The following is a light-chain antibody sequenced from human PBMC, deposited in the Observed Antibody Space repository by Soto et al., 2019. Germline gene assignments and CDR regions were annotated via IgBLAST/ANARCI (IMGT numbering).Light chain of an antibody. J-gene: IGKJ5*01. CDR1: QTVSTY. CDR2: AAS. CDR3: QQSYSSRSIT. V-gene: IGKV1-39*01. Sequence: DILMTQSPSSLSASLGDRVTISCRTSQTVSTYLNWYQHKPGRGPTLLIYAASSLQSGVPSRFSGSGSGTDFTPTISSLQPEDFATYYCQQSYSSRSITFGQGTRLEI.